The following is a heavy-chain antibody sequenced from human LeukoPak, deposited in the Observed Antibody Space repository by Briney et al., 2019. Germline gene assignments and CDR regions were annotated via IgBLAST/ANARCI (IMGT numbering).Heavy chain of an antibody. J-gene: IGHJ4*02. V-gene: IGHV1-69*13. CDR2: IIPIFGTA. Sequence: ASVKVSCKASGGTFSSYAISWVRQAPGQGLEWMGGIIPIFGTANYAQKFQGRVTITADESTSTAYMELSSLRSEDTAVYYCARVPYDFWSGYYFDYWGQGTLVTVSS. CDR3: ARVPYDFWSGYYFDY. D-gene: IGHD3-3*01. CDR1: GGTFSSYA.